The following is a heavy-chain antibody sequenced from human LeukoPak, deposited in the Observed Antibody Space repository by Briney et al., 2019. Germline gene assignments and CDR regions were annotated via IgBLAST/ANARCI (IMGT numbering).Heavy chain of an antibody. CDR1: GYTFTSYG. CDR2: ISAYNGNT. J-gene: IGHJ3*02. V-gene: IGHV1-18*01. D-gene: IGHD1-14*01. Sequence: ASVKVSCKASGYTFTSYGISWVRQAPGQGLEWMGWISAYNGNTNYAQKLQGRVTMTTDTSTSTAYMELRSLRSDDTAVYYCARDPDAPEQVAFDIWGQGTMVTVSS. CDR3: ARDPDAPEQVAFDI.